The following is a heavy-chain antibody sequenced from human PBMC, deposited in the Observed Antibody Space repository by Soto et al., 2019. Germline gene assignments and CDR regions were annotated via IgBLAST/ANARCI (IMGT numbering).Heavy chain of an antibody. CDR1: GFTFTGND. D-gene: IGHD3-22*01. Sequence: EVQLVESGGGLIQPGGSLRLSCAASGFTFTGNDMNWVRQAPGKGLEWVSLLYSSGSTYYADSVKGRFTISRDNSKNTLYLQMSSLRAEHTAVYYCATRPLLPGAPWGQGTMVTVSS. CDR3: ATRPLLPGAP. CDR2: LYSSGST. V-gene: IGHV3-53*01. J-gene: IGHJ3*01.